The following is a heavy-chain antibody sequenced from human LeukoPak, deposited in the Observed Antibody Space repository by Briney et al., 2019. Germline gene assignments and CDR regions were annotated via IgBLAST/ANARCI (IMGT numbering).Heavy chain of an antibody. J-gene: IGHJ4*02. Sequence: PGGSLRLSCAASGFTFSSYSMNWVRQAPGKGLEWVANINQDGSEKYFVDSVKGRFTISRDNAKNSVFLQMNSLTVEDTAVYYCARDGGVSGYDLLDYWGQGTLVTVSS. CDR1: GFTFSSYS. D-gene: IGHD5-12*01. CDR2: INQDGSEK. V-gene: IGHV3-7*01. CDR3: ARDGGVSGYDLLDY.